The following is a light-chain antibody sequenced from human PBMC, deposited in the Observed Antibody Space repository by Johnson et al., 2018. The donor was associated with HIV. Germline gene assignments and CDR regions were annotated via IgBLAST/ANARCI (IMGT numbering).Light chain of an antibody. CDR1: SSNIGNNY. CDR2: DNN. Sequence: SVLTQPPSVSAAPGQKVTISCSGSSSNIGNNYVSWYQQLPGTAPKLLIYDNNKRPSGIPDRFYGSKSGTSATLGITGLQTGDEADYYCGTWDSSLSAYVFGTGTKVTVL. V-gene: IGLV1-51*01. J-gene: IGLJ1*01. CDR3: GTWDSSLSAYV.